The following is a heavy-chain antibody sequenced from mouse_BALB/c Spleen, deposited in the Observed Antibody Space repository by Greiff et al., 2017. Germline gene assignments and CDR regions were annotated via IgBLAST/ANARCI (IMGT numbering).Heavy chain of an antibody. J-gene: IGHJ2*01. CDR1: GFTFSSYG. D-gene: IGHD1-1*01. Sequence: EVQRVESGGGLVQPGGSLKLSCAASGFTFSSYGMSWVRQTPDKRLELVATINSNGGSTYYPDSVKGRFTISRDNAKNTLYLQMSSLKSEDTAMYYCARDPSYYYGSSPDDWGQGTTLTVSS. V-gene: IGHV5-6-3*01. CDR3: ARDPSYYYGSSPDD. CDR2: INSNGGST.